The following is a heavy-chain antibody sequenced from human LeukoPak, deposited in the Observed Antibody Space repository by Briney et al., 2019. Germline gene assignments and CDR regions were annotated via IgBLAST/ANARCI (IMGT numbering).Heavy chain of an antibody. CDR3: AKGPLIEVAGTTWDY. D-gene: IGHD6-19*01. V-gene: IGHV3-7*03. Sequence: GGSLRLSCAASGFTFSSYWMSWVRQAPGKGLEWVANIKQDGSAKYYVDSVKGRFTISRDNAKNSLYLQMNSLRAEDTALYYCAKGPLIEVAGTTWDYWGQGTLVTVSS. J-gene: IGHJ4*02. CDR2: IKQDGSAK. CDR1: GFTFSSYW.